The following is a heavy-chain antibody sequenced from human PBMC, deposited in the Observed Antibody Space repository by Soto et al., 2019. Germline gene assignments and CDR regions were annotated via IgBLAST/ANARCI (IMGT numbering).Heavy chain of an antibody. V-gene: IGHV3-33*01. CDR2: IWWDGSNK. CDR3: ARDPQGYYDSSAELDY. CDR1: GFKFDCYG. Sequence: QVQMVESGGGVVQPGRSLRLSCAASGFKFDCYGMHWVRQVPGKGLEWLAVIWWDGSNKYYADSVKGRFTISRDNSKNTLYLEMNSLRAEDSAVYSCARDPQGYYDSSAELDYWGQGPMVTVSS. J-gene: IGHJ4*02. D-gene: IGHD3-22*01.